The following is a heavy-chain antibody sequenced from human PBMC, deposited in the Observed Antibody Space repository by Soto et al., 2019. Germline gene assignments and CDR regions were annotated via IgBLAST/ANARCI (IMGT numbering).Heavy chain of an antibody. D-gene: IGHD3-22*01. V-gene: IGHV3-30*18. CDR1: GFTFSSYG. CDR2: ISYDGSNK. Sequence: QVQLVEPGGGVVQPGRSLRLSCAASGFTFSSYGMHWVRQAPGKGLEWVAVISYDGSNKYYADSVKGRFTISRDNSKNTLYLQMNSLRAEDTAVYYCAKDLHYYDSSGGDAFDIWGQGTMVTVSS. CDR3: AKDLHYYDSSGGDAFDI. J-gene: IGHJ3*02.